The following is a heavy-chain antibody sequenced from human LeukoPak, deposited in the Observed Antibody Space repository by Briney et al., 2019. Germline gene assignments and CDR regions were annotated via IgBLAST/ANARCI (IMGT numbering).Heavy chain of an antibody. CDR1: GFTFSSYA. CDR3: ARDQGLSDFWSGYSV. V-gene: IGHV4-4*07. Sequence: GSLRLSCAASGFTFSSYAMSWVRQAPGKGLEWIGRIYTSGSTNYNPSLKSRVTISVDTSKNQFSLKLSSVTAADTAVYYCARDQGLSDFWSGYSVWGQGTMVTVSS. J-gene: IGHJ3*01. CDR2: IYTSGST. D-gene: IGHD3-3*01.